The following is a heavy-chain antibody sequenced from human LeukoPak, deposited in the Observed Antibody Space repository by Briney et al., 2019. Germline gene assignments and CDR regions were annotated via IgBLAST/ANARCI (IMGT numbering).Heavy chain of an antibody. CDR1: GFTFSSYA. J-gene: IGHJ4*02. CDR2: ISSSSSYI. Sequence: GGSLRLSCAASGFTFSSYAMSWVRQAPGKGLEWVSSISSSSSYIYYADSVKGRFTISRDNAKNSLYLQMNSLRAEDTAVYYCARVVELYCSSTSCSYFDYWGQGTLVTVSS. CDR3: ARVVELYCSSTSCSYFDY. V-gene: IGHV3-21*01. D-gene: IGHD2-2*01.